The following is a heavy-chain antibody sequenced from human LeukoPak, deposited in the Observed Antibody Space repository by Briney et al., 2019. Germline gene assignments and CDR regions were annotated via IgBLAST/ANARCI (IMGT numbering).Heavy chain of an antibody. D-gene: IGHD3-10*01. V-gene: IGHV3-30*02. Sequence: GGSLRLSCVGSGFTFSSYGMHWVRQAAGKGLEWVAFIRHDGSNEYYADSVKGRFTVSRDNSKNTLFLQMNSLRVEEMAVYYCAKEVHPYDSGTYYFDYWGRGTLFTVSS. CDR1: GFTFSSYG. CDR2: IRHDGSNE. J-gene: IGHJ4*02. CDR3: AKEVHPYDSGTYYFDY.